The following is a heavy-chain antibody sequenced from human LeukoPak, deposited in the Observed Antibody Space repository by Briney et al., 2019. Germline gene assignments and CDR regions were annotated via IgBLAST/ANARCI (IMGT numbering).Heavy chain of an antibody. D-gene: IGHD5-12*01. V-gene: IGHV1-24*01. CDR3: ATSSDIVAPRYYYYYGMDV. CDR2: FDPEDGET. Sequence: ASVKVSCKVSGYTLTELSMHWVRQAPGKGLEWMGGFDPEDGETIYAQKFQGRVTMTEDTSTDTAYMELSNLRSEDTAVYYCATSSDIVAPRYYYYYGMDVWGQGTTVTVSS. J-gene: IGHJ6*02. CDR1: GYTLTELS.